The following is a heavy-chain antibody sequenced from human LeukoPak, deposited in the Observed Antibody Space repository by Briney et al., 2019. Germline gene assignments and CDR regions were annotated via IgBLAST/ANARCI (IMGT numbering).Heavy chain of an antibody. CDR2: INPNTGDT. V-gene: IGHV1-2*02. J-gene: IGHJ4*02. CDR3: AVAPGDY. Sequence: ASVTVSCKASGYTFIGYYMHWVRQAPGQGLEWMGWINPNTGDTNYAQKFQGRVTMTRDTSITTVYMEISRLTSDDTALFYCAVAPGDYWGQGTLVTVSS. D-gene: IGHD2-21*01. CDR1: GYTFIGYY.